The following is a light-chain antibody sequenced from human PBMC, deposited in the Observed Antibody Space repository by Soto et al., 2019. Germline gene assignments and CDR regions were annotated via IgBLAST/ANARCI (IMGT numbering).Light chain of an antibody. CDR3: QQYNNWPPYT. CDR2: GAS. J-gene: IGKJ2*01. CDR1: QSVNSG. Sequence: EIVLTQSPATLSVSPGNRATLSCRASQSVNSGLAWYQQKPGQAPRLLIYGASTRATGTPTRFSGSGSGTEFTLTISSLQSEYFAVYFCQQYNNWPPYTFGQGTKLEI. V-gene: IGKV3-15*01.